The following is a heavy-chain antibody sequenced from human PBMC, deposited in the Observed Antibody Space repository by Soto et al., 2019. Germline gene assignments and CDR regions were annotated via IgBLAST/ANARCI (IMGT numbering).Heavy chain of an antibody. Sequence: SETLSLTCRVSDGSMSSDSSYWGWIRQPPGKGLEWIGVINHSGSTYHNLSLKGRVTMSVDASRNQFSLKLTSMTAADTAVYYCARLGGYVSVGYYYLWDSWGQGTLVTVSS. CDR2: INHSGST. CDR1: DGSMSSDSSY. CDR3: ARLGGYVSVGYYYLWDS. D-gene: IGHD3-22*01. V-gene: IGHV4-39*01. J-gene: IGHJ4*02.